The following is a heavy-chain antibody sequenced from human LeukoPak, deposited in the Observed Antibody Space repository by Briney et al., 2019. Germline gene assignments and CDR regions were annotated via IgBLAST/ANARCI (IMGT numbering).Heavy chain of an antibody. CDR2: IYYSGST. D-gene: IGHD3-3*01. CDR1: GGSISSYY. J-gene: IGHJ4*02. CDR3: ARAGTIFGVVPDY. Sequence: SETLTLTCTVSGGSISSYYWSWIRQPPGKGLEWIGYIYYSGSTNYNPSLKSRVTISVDTSKNQFSLKLSSVTAADTAVYYCARAGTIFGVVPDYWGQGTLVTVSS. V-gene: IGHV4-59*01.